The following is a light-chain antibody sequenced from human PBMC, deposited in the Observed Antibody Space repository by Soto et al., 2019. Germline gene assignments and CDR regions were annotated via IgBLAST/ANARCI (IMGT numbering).Light chain of an antibody. CDR2: DVS. Sequence: QPGPVSRSPGQPVTLFLNGTSSDVGGYNYVSWYQQHPGKAPKLMIYDVSKRPSGVPDRFSGSKSGNTASLTISGLQAEDEADYYCCSYAGSYTYVFGTGTKVTVL. CDR1: SSDVGGYNY. V-gene: IGLV2-11*01. J-gene: IGLJ1*01. CDR3: CSYAGSYTYV.